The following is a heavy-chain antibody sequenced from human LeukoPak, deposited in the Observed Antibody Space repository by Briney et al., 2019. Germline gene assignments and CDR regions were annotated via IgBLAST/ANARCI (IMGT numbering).Heavy chain of an antibody. Sequence: GASVKVSCKASGYTFTSYDINWVRQATGQGLEWMGWMNPNSGNTGYAQKFQGRVTMTRDTSISTVYMELNNLISDDTAVYYCARGAGSGTYRRYDLWGQGTLVTVS. CDR1: GYTFTSYD. CDR2: MNPNSGNT. D-gene: IGHD3-10*01. J-gene: IGHJ4*02. CDR3: ARGAGSGTYRRYDL. V-gene: IGHV1-8*02.